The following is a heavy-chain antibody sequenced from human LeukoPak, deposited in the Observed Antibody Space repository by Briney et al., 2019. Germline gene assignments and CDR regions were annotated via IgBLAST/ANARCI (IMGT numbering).Heavy chain of an antibody. J-gene: IGHJ5*02. CDR1: GGSISSYY. Sequence: SETLSLTCTVSGGSISSYYWSWIRQPPGKGLEWIGYIYYSGSTNYNPSLKSRVTISVDTSKNQFSLKLSSVTAADTAVYYCARDGVTQTEGFDPWGQGTLVTASS. CDR2: IYYSGST. V-gene: IGHV4-59*01. D-gene: IGHD2-8*01. CDR3: ARDGVTQTEGFDP.